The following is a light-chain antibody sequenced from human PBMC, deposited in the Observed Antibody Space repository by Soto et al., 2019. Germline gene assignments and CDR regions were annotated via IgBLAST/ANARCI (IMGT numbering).Light chain of an antibody. Sequence: QSVLTQAAAVPGSPGQSITISCTGTRRDVGGYNYVSWYQQHPGKAPKLMIYEVSNLPSGVSNRFSGSKSGNTASLTVSGLQAEDEADYYCSSYTSSSTLYVFGTGTKVTVL. CDR3: SSYTSSSTLYV. CDR1: RRDVGGYNY. J-gene: IGLJ1*01. V-gene: IGLV2-14*01. CDR2: EVS.